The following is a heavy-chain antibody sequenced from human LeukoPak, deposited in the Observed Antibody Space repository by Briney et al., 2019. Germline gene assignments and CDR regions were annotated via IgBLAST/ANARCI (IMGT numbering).Heavy chain of an antibody. CDR2: IYYSGST. V-gene: IGHV4-59*01. CDR3: ARVSRQQLVQGGYYYYYMDV. D-gene: IGHD6-13*01. Sequence: KTSETLSLTCTVSGGSISSYYWSWIRQPPGKGLEWIGYIYYSGSTNYNPSLKSRVTISVDTSKNQFSLKLSSVTAADTAVYYCARVSRQQLVQGGYYYYYMDVWGKGTTVTVSS. CDR1: GGSISSYY. J-gene: IGHJ6*03.